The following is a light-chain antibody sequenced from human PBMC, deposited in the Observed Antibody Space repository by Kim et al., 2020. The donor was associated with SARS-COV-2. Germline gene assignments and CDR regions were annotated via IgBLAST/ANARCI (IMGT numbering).Light chain of an antibody. V-gene: IGKV3-11*01. Sequence: PGERATLSCRASQSIGTYLAWYQQKPGQAPRLLIYDASNRATGIPARFSGSGSGTDFTLTISSLESEDFAVYYCQQRSNWPPALTFGGGTKVDIK. CDR1: QSIGTY. J-gene: IGKJ4*01. CDR3: QQRSNWPPALT. CDR2: DAS.